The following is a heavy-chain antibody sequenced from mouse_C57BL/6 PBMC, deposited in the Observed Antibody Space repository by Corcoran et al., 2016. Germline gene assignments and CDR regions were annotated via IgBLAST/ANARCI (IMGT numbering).Heavy chain of an antibody. J-gene: IGHJ2*01. CDR3: ARGLYGNCFDY. V-gene: IGHV1-77*01. Sequence: QVQLKQSGAELVKPGASVKISCKASGYTFTDYYINWVKQGPGQGLEWIGKIGPGSGSTYYNVKFKGKATLTVDKSSSTAYMKLSSLTSEDSAVYFWARGLYGNCFDYGGQGTTLTVSA. CDR2: IGPGSGST. CDR1: GYTFTDYY. D-gene: IGHD2-10*02.